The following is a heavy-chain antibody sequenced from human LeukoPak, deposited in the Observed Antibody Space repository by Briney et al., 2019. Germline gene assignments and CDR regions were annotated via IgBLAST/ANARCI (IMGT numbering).Heavy chain of an antibody. CDR3: ARDRPAPQDIVVVPAAPYYYYGMDV. D-gene: IGHD2-2*01. Sequence: GGSLRLSCAASGFTFSSYSMNWVRQAPGKGLEWVSSISSSSSYIYYADSVKGRFTISRDKAKNSLYLQMNSLRAEDTAVYYCARDRPAPQDIVVVPAAPYYYYGMDVWGKGTTVTVSS. V-gene: IGHV3-21*01. J-gene: IGHJ6*04. CDR2: ISSSSSYI. CDR1: GFTFSSYS.